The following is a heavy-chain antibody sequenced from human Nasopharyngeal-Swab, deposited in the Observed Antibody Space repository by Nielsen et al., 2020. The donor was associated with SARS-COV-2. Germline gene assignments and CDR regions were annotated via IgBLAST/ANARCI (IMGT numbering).Heavy chain of an antibody. CDR2: IYYSGST. D-gene: IGHD6-19*01. V-gene: IGHV4-59*01. CDR3: VKGYSSGWWGGATADWFDP. J-gene: IGHJ5*02. Sequence: WIRQPPGKGLEWIGYIYYSGSTNYNPSLKSRVTISVDTSKNQFSLKLSSVTAADTAVYYCVKGYSSGWWGGATADWFDPWGQGTLVTVSS.